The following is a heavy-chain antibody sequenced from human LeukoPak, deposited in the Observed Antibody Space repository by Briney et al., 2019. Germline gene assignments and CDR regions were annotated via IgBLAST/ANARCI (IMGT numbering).Heavy chain of an antibody. CDR2: INWNGGST. V-gene: IGHV3-20*04. Sequence: GGSLRLSCAASGFTFDDYGMSWVRQAPGKGLEWVSGINWNGGSTGYADSVKGRFTISRDNAKNSLYLQMNSLRAEDTALYYRARSMYEATGFDYWGQGTLVTASS. D-gene: IGHD1-26*01. CDR3: ARSMYEATGFDY. J-gene: IGHJ4*02. CDR1: GFTFDDYG.